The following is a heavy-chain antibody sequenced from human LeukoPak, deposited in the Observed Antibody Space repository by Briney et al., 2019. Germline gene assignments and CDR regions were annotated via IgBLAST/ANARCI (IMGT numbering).Heavy chain of an antibody. D-gene: IGHD3-10*01. J-gene: IGHJ4*02. CDR3: AKVLMYYYVSGSQYFDY. V-gene: IGHV3-21*04. CDR2: ISSSSSYI. CDR1: GFTFSSYS. Sequence: PGGSLRLSCAASGFTFSSYSMNWVRQAPGKGLEWVSSISSSSSYIYYAEPVKGRFTSPRDNAKNSLYLQMNSLRAEDTAVYYCAKVLMYYYVSGSQYFDYWGQGNLVTVSS.